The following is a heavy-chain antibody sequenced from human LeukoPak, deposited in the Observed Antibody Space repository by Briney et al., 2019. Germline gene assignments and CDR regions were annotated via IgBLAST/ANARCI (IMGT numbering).Heavy chain of an antibody. J-gene: IGHJ6*02. D-gene: IGHD5-18*01. CDR2: FDPENGET. CDR3: ATGLGGPDTAMVLPGDYYYGMDV. V-gene: IGHV1-24*01. CDR1: GYTLTELS. Sequence: ASVKVSCKVSGYTLTELSMHWVRQAPGKGLEWMGGFDPENGETIYAQKFQGRVTMTEDTSTDTAYMELSSLRSEDTAVYYCATGLGGPDTAMVLPGDYYYGMDVWGQGTTVTVSS.